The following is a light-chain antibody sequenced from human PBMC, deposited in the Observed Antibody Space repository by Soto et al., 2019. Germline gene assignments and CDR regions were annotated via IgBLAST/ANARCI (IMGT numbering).Light chain of an antibody. CDR2: EVS. V-gene: IGLV2-14*02. CDR1: SSDVGNYNL. CDR3: ISYTTSSTSDV. J-gene: IGLJ1*01. Sequence: QSALTKPASVSGSPGQSITISCSGTSSDVGNYNLVSWYQQHPGKAPKLMIFEVSYRPSGVSNRFSGSKSGNTASLTISGLQAEDEADYYCISYTTSSTSDVFGTGTKLTVL.